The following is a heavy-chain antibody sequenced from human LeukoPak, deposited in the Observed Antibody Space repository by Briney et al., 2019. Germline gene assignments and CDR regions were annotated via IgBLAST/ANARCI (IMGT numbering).Heavy chain of an antibody. D-gene: IGHD2-8*02. V-gene: IGHV3-30*18. CDR1: GFTFSTYG. Sequence: PGGSLRLSCETTGFTFSTYGMHWVRQAPGKGLEWVAAISNDGNKKYYADSVKGRFTISRDNPKNTLFLQMNSLRAEDTAVYYCAKEGWDKSYWYGRIDYWGQGTLVTVSS. J-gene: IGHJ4*02. CDR2: ISNDGNKK. CDR3: AKEGWDKSYWYGRIDY.